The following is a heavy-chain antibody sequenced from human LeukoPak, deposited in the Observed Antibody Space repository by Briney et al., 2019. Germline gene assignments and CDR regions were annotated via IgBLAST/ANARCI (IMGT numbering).Heavy chain of an antibody. Sequence: GSLRLSCAASGFTFSSYAMSWIRQPPGKGLEWIGEINHSGSTNYNPSLKSRVTISVDTSKNQFSLKLTSVSAADTAVYYCARHRTNNYGSGTPFDNWGQGTLVTVSS. V-gene: IGHV4-34*01. CDR1: GFTFSSYA. CDR2: INHSGST. D-gene: IGHD3-10*01. J-gene: IGHJ4*02. CDR3: ARHRTNNYGSGTPFDN.